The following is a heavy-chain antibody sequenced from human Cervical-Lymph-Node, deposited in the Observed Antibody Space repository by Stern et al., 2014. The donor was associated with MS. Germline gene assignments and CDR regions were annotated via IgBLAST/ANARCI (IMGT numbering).Heavy chain of an antibody. CDR2: IYPGDSDT. D-gene: IGHD6-13*01. J-gene: IGHJ6*02. Sequence: EVQLVESGAELKKPGESLKISCKGSGYIFTNYWLAWVRQMPGKGLEGMAIIYPGDSDTRYSPSFQGQVTISADKSIRAAYLQWSSLKASDTAMYFCARHVPRSSWSPYYFGMDVWGQGTTVTVSS. CDR1: GYIFTNYW. V-gene: IGHV5-51*01. CDR3: ARHVPRSSWSPYYFGMDV.